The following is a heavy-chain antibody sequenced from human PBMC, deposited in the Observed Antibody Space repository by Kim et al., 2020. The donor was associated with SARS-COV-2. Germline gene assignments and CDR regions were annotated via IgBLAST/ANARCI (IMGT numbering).Heavy chain of an antibody. J-gene: IGHJ4*01. CDR2: ISYDGSNK. CDR3: ARAHPHYGDYGAFFDY. V-gene: IGHV3-30*04. D-gene: IGHD4-17*01. CDR1: GFTFSSYA. Sequence: GGSLRLSCAASGFTFSSYAMHWVRQAPGKGLEWVAVISYDGSNKYYADSVKGRFTISRDNSKNTLYLQMNSLRAEDTAVYYCARAHPHYGDYGAFFDYWG.